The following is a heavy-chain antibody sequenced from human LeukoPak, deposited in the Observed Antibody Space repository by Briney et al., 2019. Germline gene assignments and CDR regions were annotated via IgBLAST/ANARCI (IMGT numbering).Heavy chain of an antibody. Sequence: ASVKVSRKASGGTFSSYAISWVRQAPGQGLEWMGRIIPILGIANYAQKFQGRVTITADKSTSTAYMELSSLRSEDTAVYYCASSDIVVVPAALGGYYFDYWGQGTLVTVSS. CDR2: IIPILGIA. D-gene: IGHD2-2*01. CDR1: GGTFSSYA. J-gene: IGHJ4*02. V-gene: IGHV1-69*04. CDR3: ASSDIVVVPAALGGYYFDY.